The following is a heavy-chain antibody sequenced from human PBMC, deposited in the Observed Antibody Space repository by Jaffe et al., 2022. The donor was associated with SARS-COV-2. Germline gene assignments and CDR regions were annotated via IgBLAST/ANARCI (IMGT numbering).Heavy chain of an antibody. V-gene: IGHV3-23*01. Sequence: EVQLLESGGGLIQPGGSLRLSCAASGFTFSSYAMSWVRQAPGKGLEWVSSMSGSGRTTYYADSVKGRFTISRDNSKNTLYLQMNSLRAEDTAVYYCAKDNQKIYYDSWSGYYPRLHNWGQGTLVTVSS. J-gene: IGHJ4*02. CDR3: AKDNQKIYYDSWSGYYPRLHN. D-gene: IGHD3-3*01. CDR1: GFTFSSYA. CDR2: MSGSGRTT.